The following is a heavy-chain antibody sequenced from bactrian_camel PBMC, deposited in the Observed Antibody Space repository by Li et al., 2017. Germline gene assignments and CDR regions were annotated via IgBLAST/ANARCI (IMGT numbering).Heavy chain of an antibody. Sequence: HVQLVESGGGSVQAGGSLRLSCAASGSGYISGTYCLGWFRQTPGKEREQVAIFIYTFGRSTRYADSVKGRFTISQDAKNTVHLQMNNLKAEDTAIYYCAADVGMMSGDCRPNYWGQGTQVTVS. J-gene: IGHJ4*01. CDR3: AADVGMMSGDCRPNY. D-gene: IGHD7*01. V-gene: IGHV3S53*01. CDR2: YTFGRST. CDR1: GYISGTYC.